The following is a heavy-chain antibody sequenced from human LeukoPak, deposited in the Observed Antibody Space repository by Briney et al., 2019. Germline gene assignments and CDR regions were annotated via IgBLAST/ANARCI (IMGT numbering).Heavy chain of an antibody. CDR3: ARGDGPV. CDR2: IKQDGSEK. V-gene: IGHV3-7*01. CDR1: GFTFSSYA. J-gene: IGHJ6*02. Sequence: GGSLRLSCAASGFTFSSYAMSWVRQAPGKGLEWVANIKQDGSEKNYVDSVKGRFTISRDNAKNSLYLQMNSLRVEDTAVYYCARGDGPVWGQGTTVTVSS.